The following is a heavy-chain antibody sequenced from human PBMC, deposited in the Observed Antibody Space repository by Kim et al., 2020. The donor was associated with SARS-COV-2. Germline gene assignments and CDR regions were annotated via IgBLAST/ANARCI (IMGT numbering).Heavy chain of an antibody. V-gene: IGHV7-4-1*02. J-gene: IGHJ5*02. CDR1: GYTFTSYA. D-gene: IGHD3-10*01. CDR3: ARMVRGVFGKKADQNWFDP. CDR2: INTNTGNP. Sequence: ASVKVSCKASGYTFTSYAMNWVRQAPGQGLEWMGWINTNTGNPTYAQGFTGRFVFSLDTSVSTAYLQISSLKAEDTAVYYCARMVRGVFGKKADQNWFDPWGQGTLVTVSS.